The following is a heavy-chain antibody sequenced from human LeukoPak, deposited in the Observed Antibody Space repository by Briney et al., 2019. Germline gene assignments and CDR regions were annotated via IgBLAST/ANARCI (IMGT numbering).Heavy chain of an antibody. CDR1: GGSFSGYY. V-gene: IGHV4-34*01. J-gene: IGHJ6*04. CDR3: ARGKCSSTSCPRYYYGMDV. Sequence: SETLSLTCAVYGGSFSGYYWSWIRQPPGKGLEWIGEINHSGSTNHNPSLKSRVTISVDTSKNQFSLKLSSVTAADTAVYYCARGKCSSTSCPRYYYGMDVWGKGTTVTVSS. D-gene: IGHD2-2*01. CDR2: INHSGST.